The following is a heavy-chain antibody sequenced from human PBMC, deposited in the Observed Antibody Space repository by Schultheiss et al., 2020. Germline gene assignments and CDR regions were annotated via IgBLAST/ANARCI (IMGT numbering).Heavy chain of an antibody. V-gene: IGHV1-69*06. CDR2: IIPIFGTA. Sequence: SVKVSCKASGGTFSSYANSWVRQAPGQGLEWMGGIIPIFGTANYAQKFQGRVTMTEDTSTDTAYMELSSLRSEDTAVYYCATDRYDYVWGSYRFDYWGQGTLVTVS. CDR3: ATDRYDYVWGSYRFDY. J-gene: IGHJ4*02. CDR1: GGTFSSYA. D-gene: IGHD3-16*02.